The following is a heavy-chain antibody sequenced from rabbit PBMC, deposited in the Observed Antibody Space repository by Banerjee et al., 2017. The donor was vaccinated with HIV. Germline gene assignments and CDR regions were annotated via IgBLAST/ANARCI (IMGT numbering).Heavy chain of an antibody. Sequence: EQLEESGGGLVKPEGSLTLTCKASGIDFSSYYYMCWVRQAPGKGLEWIACIYTGSSGSTYYASWAKGRFTISKASSTTVTLQMTSLTAADTATYFCAGCGDYVDAYASKLWGPGTLVTVS. CDR2: IYTGSSGST. D-gene: IGHD6-1*01. V-gene: IGHV1S45*01. CDR1: GIDFSSYYY. CDR3: AGCGDYVDAYASKL. J-gene: IGHJ4*01.